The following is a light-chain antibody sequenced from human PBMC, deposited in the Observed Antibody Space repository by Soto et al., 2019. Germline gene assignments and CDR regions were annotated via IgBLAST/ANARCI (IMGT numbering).Light chain of an antibody. CDR3: QQYNSLPLT. J-gene: IGKJ4*01. CDR1: QTVSNN. CDR2: SSS. Sequence: EIVMTQSPATLSVSPGERATLSCRASQTVSNNLAWYQQKPGQAPRLLFYSSSTRATGVPARFSGRRSGTDFTLTISSLQSEDFAVYYCQQYNSLPLTVGGGTKVETK. V-gene: IGKV3-15*01.